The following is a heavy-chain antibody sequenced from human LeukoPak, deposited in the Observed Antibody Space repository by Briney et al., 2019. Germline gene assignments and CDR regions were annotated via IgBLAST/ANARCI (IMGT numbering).Heavy chain of an antibody. CDR3: AKGSSLHSSDYGAFDI. Sequence: GGSLRLSCSASGFTFSSYAMSWVRQAPGKGLDWVAVISYDGTNKYYADSVKGRFTISRDNSKNTLYLQMNSLRADDTAVYYCAKGSSLHSSDYGAFDIWGQGTMVTVS. V-gene: IGHV3-30*18. CDR2: ISYDGTNK. J-gene: IGHJ3*02. CDR1: GFTFSSYA. D-gene: IGHD6-25*01.